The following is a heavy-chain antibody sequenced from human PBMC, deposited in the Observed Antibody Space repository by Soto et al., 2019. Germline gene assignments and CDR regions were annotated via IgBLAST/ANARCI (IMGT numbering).Heavy chain of an antibody. D-gene: IGHD5-18*01. V-gene: IGHV4-34*01. CDR3: ARGVTDTAMADFDY. Sequence: PSETLSLTCAVYGGSFSGYYWSCIRQPPGKGLEWIGEINPSGSTNYNPSLKSRVTISVDTSKNQFSLKLSSVTAADTAVYYCARGVTDTAMADFDYWGQGTLVT. CDR1: GGSFSGYY. J-gene: IGHJ4*02. CDR2: INPSGST.